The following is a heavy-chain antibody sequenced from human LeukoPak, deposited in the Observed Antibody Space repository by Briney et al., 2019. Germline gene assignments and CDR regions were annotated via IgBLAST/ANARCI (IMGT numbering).Heavy chain of an antibody. J-gene: IGHJ4*02. CDR2: ISASGGST. D-gene: IGHD3-22*01. V-gene: IGHV3-23*01. Sequence: GGSLRLSCAASGFTFSSYSMNWVRQAPGKGLEWVSAISASGGSTYYADSVKGRFTISRDNSKSTLYLQMNSLRAEDTAVYYCAKESHYDSSGYASFDYWGQGTLVTVSS. CDR1: GFTFSSYS. CDR3: AKESHYDSSGYASFDY.